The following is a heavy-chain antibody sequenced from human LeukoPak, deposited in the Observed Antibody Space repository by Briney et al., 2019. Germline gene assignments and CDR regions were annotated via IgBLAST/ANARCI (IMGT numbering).Heavy chain of an antibody. CDR3: AKAGHYGSGSYYSDY. J-gene: IGHJ4*02. D-gene: IGHD3-10*01. CDR1: GFIFSSYA. CDR2: ISGSGTTT. Sequence: LTGGSLRLSCAASGFIFSSYAMTWVRQAPGRGLEWLSTISGSGTTTYYVDSVKGRLTVSRDNSKNTLYLQMSSLRAGDTAVYYCAKAGHYGSGSYYSDYWGRGTLVTVSP. V-gene: IGHV3-23*01.